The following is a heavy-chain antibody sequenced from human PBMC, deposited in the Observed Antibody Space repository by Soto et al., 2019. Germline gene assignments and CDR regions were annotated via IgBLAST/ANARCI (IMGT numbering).Heavy chain of an antibody. Sequence: GGSLRLSCAASGFTFSTYAMSWVRQAPGKGLEWVSKIINSGGSTYYADSVKGRFTISRDNSKNTLYLQMNSLRAEDTAVYYCATGQQLGCWGQGTLVTVSS. D-gene: IGHD6-13*01. V-gene: IGHV3-23*01. CDR2: IINSGGST. CDR1: GFTFSTYA. J-gene: IGHJ4*02. CDR3: ATGQQLGC.